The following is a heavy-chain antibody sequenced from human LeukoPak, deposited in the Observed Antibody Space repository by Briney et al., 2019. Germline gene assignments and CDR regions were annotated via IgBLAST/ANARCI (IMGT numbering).Heavy chain of an antibody. V-gene: IGHV3-23*01. CDR2: ISGSSGST. Sequence: GGSLRLSCAASGFTFSSYAMSWVRQAPGKGLAWVSAISGSSGSTYYADSVKGRFTISRDNSKNTLYLQMNSLRAEDTAVYYCARGAAAGTDFDYWGQGTLVTVSS. D-gene: IGHD6-13*01. CDR3: ARGAAAGTDFDY. J-gene: IGHJ4*02. CDR1: GFTFSSYA.